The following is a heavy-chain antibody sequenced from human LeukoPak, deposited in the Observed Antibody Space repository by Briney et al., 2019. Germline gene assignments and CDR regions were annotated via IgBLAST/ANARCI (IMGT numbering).Heavy chain of an antibody. D-gene: IGHD3-9*01. CDR1: GGSISSGDYY. V-gene: IGHV4-30-4*01. CDR2: IYYSGST. Sequence: SQTPSLTCTVSGGSISSGDYYWSWIRQPPGKGLEWIGYIYYSGSTYYNPSLKSRVTISVDTSKNQFSLKLSSVTAADTAVYYCARGELRYFDWLDDYYYYGMDVWGQGTTVTVSS. CDR3: ARGELRYFDWLDDYYYYGMDV. J-gene: IGHJ6*02.